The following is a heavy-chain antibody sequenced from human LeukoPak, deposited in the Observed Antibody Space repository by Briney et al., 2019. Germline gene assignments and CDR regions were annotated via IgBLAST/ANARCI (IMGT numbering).Heavy chain of an antibody. D-gene: IGHD6-13*01. Sequence: GGSLRLSCAASGFTFSSYAMSWVRQAPGRGLEWVSAISGSGGSIYYADSVKGRFTISRDNSKNTLYLQMNSLRAEDTAVYYCAKDRIAAAGTPGHWGQGTLVTVSS. J-gene: IGHJ4*02. CDR1: GFTFSSYA. V-gene: IGHV3-23*01. CDR2: ISGSGGSI. CDR3: AKDRIAAAGTPGH.